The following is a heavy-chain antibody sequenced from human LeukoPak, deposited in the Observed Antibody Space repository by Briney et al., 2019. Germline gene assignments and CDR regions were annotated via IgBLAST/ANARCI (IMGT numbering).Heavy chain of an antibody. V-gene: IGHV1-2*02. Sequence: ASVKVSCKASGYTFTGYYMHWVRQAPGQGLEWMGWINPNSGGTNYAQKFQGRVTMTRDTSISTAYMELSRLRSDDTAVYYCVRETTDSSSWYRGYNWFDPWGQGTLVTVSS. CDR1: GYTFTGYY. D-gene: IGHD6-13*01. CDR3: VRETTDSSSWYRGYNWFDP. J-gene: IGHJ5*02. CDR2: INPNSGGT.